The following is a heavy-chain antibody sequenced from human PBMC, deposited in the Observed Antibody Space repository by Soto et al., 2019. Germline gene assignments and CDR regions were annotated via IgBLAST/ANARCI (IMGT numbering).Heavy chain of an antibody. CDR2: ISSSSSYI. CDR1: GFTFSSYS. Sequence: GGSLRLSCAASGFTFSSYSMNWVRQAPGKGLEWVSSISSSSSYIYYADSVKGRFTISRDNAKNSLYLQMNSLKAEDTAVYYCARGRDYDILTGAYYTDVWGKGTTVTVSS. D-gene: IGHD3-9*01. J-gene: IGHJ6*03. V-gene: IGHV3-21*01. CDR3: ARGRDYDILTGAYYTDV.